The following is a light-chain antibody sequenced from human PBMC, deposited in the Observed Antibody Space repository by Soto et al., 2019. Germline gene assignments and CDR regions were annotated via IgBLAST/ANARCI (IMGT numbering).Light chain of an antibody. CDR1: QSVSSG. J-gene: IGKJ1*01. V-gene: IGKV3-15*01. CDR3: QQYNDWPWA. Sequence: EIVMTQSPATLSVSPGARATLSCRASQSVSSGLAWYQQKPGQAPRLLIYDASTRASVVPAMFNGSGSGTDFTLTINSLQSEDFAIYYCQQYNDWPWAFGQGTKVEIK. CDR2: DAS.